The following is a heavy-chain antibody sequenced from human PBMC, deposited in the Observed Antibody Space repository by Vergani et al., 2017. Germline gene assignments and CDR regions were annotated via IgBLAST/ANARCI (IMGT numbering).Heavy chain of an antibody. D-gene: IGHD5-24*01. CDR2: IIAYNGNT. CDR1: GGTFSSYA. J-gene: IGHJ3*02. CDR3: ARERRWLEDAFDI. Sequence: QVQLVQSGAEVKKPGSSVKVSCKASGGTFSSYAISWVRQAPGQGLEWMGRIIAYNGNTNYAQKLQGRVTMTTDTSTSTAYMELRSLRSDDTAVYYCARERRWLEDAFDIWGQGTMVTVSS. V-gene: IGHV1-18*01.